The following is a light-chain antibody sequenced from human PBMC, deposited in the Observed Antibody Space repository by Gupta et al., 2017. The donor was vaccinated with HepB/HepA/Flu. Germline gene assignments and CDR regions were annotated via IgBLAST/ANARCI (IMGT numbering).Light chain of an antibody. Sequence: QSVLTQPPSVSGTPGQRVAISCSRSSSNIGRNTVTWYRQVPGTAPKLLMYSDSQRPSWVPDRFSGSRSGTSASLAISELQSGDEGNFYCATWDDNLNGVVFGGGTKVTVL. V-gene: IGLV1-44*01. CDR3: ATWDDNLNGVV. J-gene: IGLJ2*01. CDR2: SDS. CDR1: SSNIGRNT.